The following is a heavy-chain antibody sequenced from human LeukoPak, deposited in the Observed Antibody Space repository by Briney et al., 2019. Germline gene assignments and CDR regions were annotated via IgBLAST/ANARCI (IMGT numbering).Heavy chain of an antibody. Sequence: GGPLRLSCAASGFPFSTACTRWVRQAPRKGLEWVGRIKRKSEGETTEYAAPVKGRFTISRDDSKITVYLQNNSLKIEDTAVYYCTGSRWATNDYWGQGTLGTVPS. D-gene: IGHD6-13*01. V-gene: IGHV3-15*01. CDR2: IKRKSEGETT. J-gene: IGHJ4*02. CDR1: GFPFSTAC. CDR3: TGSRWATNDY.